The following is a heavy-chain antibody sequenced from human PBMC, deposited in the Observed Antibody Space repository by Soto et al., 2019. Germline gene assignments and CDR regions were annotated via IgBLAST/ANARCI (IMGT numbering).Heavy chain of an antibody. CDR3: ARPHGGSSGWDNWFDP. V-gene: IGHV4-59*01. Sequence: SETLSLTCTVSGGSISSYYWSWIRQPPGKGLEWIGYIYYSGSTNYNPSLKTRVTISVDTSKNQFSLKLSSVTAADTAVYYCARPHGGSSGWDNWFDPWGQGTLVTVSS. CDR1: GGSISSYY. D-gene: IGHD6-25*01. J-gene: IGHJ5*02. CDR2: IYYSGST.